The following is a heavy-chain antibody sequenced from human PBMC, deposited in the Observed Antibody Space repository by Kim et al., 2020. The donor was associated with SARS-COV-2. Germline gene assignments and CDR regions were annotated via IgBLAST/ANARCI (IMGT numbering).Heavy chain of an antibody. Sequence: GGSLRLSCAASGFTFSSFAMSWVRQAPGKGLEWVSGISRSGGRTYYADSVKGRFTISRDNSKNTLYLQMNSLRAEETAVYYCANGDFYDRSGYYYSLDYWGQGTLVTVSS. CDR1: GFTFSSFA. CDR3: ANGDFYDRSGYYYSLDY. D-gene: IGHD3-22*01. V-gene: IGHV3-23*01. J-gene: IGHJ4*02. CDR2: ISRSGGRT.